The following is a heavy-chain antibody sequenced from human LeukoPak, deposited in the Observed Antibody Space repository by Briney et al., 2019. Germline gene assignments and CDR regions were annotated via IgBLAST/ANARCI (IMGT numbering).Heavy chain of an antibody. CDR3: AREGIAAAGDYYYYGMDV. CDR1: GGTFSSYA. D-gene: IGHD6-13*01. V-gene: IGHV1-69*13. CDR2: IIPIFGTA. J-gene: IGHJ6*02. Sequence: SVKVSCKASGGTFSSYAISWVRQAPGQGLEGMGGIIPIFGTANYAQKFQGRVKITADESTSTAYMELSSLRSEDTAVYYCAREGIAAAGDYYYYGMDVWGQGTTVTVSS.